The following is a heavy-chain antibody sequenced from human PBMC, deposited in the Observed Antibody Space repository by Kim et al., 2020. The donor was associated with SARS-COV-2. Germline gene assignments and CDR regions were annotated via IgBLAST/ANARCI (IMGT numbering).Heavy chain of an antibody. Sequence: ASVKVSCKASGYTFTSYAMHWVRQAPGQRLEWMGWINAGNGNTKYSQKFQGRVTITRDTSASTAYMELSSLRSEDTAVYYCARDLGRLLTKGPDDYWGQGTLVTVSS. J-gene: IGHJ4*02. CDR2: INAGNGNT. D-gene: IGHD3-16*01. V-gene: IGHV1-3*01. CDR1: GYTFTSYA. CDR3: ARDLGRLLTKGPDDY.